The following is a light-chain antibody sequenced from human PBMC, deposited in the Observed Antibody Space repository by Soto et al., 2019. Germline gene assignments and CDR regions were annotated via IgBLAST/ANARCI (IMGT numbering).Light chain of an antibody. CDR2: GAS. Sequence: EVVLTQSPGTRSLSPGERATLSCRASQSVSAKYLAWYQQERGQAPRLLIYGASSRATGIPDRFSGSWSGPDFSLTISRLEPEDFSVYYCHQYGTAPLTFGSGTKGDI. CDR3: HQYGTAPLT. CDR1: QSVSAKY. J-gene: IGKJ3*01. V-gene: IGKV3-20*01.